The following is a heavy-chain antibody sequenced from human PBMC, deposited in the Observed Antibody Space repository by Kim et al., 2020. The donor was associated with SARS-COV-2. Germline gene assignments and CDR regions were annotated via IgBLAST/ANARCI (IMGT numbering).Heavy chain of an antibody. D-gene: IGHD3-22*01. CDR3: AVGPYDSSGYYYSDAFDI. V-gene: IGHV1-69*13. J-gene: IGHJ3*02. CDR1: GGTFSSYA. Sequence: SVKVSCKASGGTFSSYAISWVRQAPGQGLEWMGGIIPIFGTANYAQKFQGRVTITADESTSTAYMELSSLRSEDTAVYYCAVGPYDSSGYYYSDAFDIWGQGTMVTVSS. CDR2: IIPIFGTA.